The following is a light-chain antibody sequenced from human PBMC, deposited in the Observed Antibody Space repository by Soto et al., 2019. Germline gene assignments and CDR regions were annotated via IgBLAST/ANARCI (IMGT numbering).Light chain of an antibody. J-gene: IGKJ1*01. Sequence: EIVMTQSPATLSVSSGEGITLSCRASQSVKNHLAWYQHKPGQSPRLLIYDASTRATGVPARLSAGGSGTEFTLVISSLQSEDAAVYYCQEYNAWPPGTFGQGTKVEIK. CDR2: DAS. CDR1: QSVKNH. V-gene: IGKV3D-15*01. CDR3: QEYNAWPPGT.